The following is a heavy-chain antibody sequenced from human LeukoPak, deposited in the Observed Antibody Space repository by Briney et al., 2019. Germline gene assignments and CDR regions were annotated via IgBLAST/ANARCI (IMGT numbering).Heavy chain of an antibody. CDR2: ISSSSNTI. CDR1: GFTFSDYY. J-gene: IGHJ5*02. V-gene: IGHV3-11*01. CDR3: ARGGRGSTHNWFDP. D-gene: IGHD1-26*01. Sequence: GGSLRLSCAASGFTFSDYYMSWIRPAPGKGLEWISYISSSSNTIYYADSVKGRFTISRDNDKNSLYQQMNSLRAEDTVVYYCARGGRGSTHNWFDPWGQGTLVTVSS.